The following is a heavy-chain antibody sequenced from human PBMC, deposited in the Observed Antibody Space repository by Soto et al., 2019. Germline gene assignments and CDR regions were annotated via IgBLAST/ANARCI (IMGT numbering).Heavy chain of an antibody. Sequence: EVQLVESGGGLVQPGGSLRLSCAASGFSFSSYWMHWLRQVPGKGLVWVSRINGDGDYTNYADSVKGRFTISRDNPKNTLYRQMNSLRAEDTAVYYCARERGGYSSDFWGQGTLVTVSS. J-gene: IGHJ4*02. V-gene: IGHV3-74*01. CDR2: INGDGDYT. D-gene: IGHD2-15*01. CDR1: GFSFSSYW. CDR3: ARERGGYSSDF.